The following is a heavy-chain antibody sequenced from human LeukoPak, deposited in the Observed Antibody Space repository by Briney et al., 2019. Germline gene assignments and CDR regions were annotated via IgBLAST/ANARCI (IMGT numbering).Heavy chain of an antibody. CDR2: IKEDGTVK. CDR1: GFTFSRYW. Sequence: GGSLRLSCAASGFTFSRYWMSWVRQARGKGLEWVANIKEDGTVKYYVESVKGRFTISRDNAKNSLYLQMNSLRAEDTAVYYCARDTGWYFDLWGRGTLVTVSS. J-gene: IGHJ2*01. D-gene: IGHD4-17*01. V-gene: IGHV3-7*04. CDR3: ARDTGWYFDL.